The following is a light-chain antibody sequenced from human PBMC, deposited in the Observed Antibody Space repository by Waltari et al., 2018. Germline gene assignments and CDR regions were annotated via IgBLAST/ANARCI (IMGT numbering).Light chain of an antibody. Sequence: QSVLTQPPSASGTPGQRVTISCSGSSSNIGSHSVYWYQQLPGTAPKLLIYRNSKRPSGVPDRFSGSKSGTSAYLAISGLRSEDEVDYYCAAWDDSLNGHWVFGGGTKVTVL. CDR1: SSNIGSHS. CDR3: AAWDDSLNGHWV. J-gene: IGLJ3*02. CDR2: RNS. V-gene: IGLV1-47*01.